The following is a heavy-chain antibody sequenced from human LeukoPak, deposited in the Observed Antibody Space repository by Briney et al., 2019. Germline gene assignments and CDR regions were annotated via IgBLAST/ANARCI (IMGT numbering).Heavy chain of an antibody. J-gene: IGHJ4*02. V-gene: IGHV3-23*01. CDR3: ARGSKRGYCSSTSCYTGPLDY. Sequence: GGSLRLSCAASGFTLGSYAMSWVRQAPGKGLEWVSAIGGSGGSTYYADSVKGRFTISRDNSKNTLYLQMNSLRAEDTAVYYCARGSKRGYCSSTSCYTGPLDYWGQGTLVTVSS. CDR2: IGGSGGST. D-gene: IGHD2-2*02. CDR1: GFTLGSYA.